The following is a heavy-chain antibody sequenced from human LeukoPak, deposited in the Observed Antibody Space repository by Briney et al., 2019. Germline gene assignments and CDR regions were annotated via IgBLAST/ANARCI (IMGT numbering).Heavy chain of an antibody. V-gene: IGHV3-74*01. CDR1: GFAISSSW. Sequence: GGSLRLSCAASGFAISSSWMHWVRQAPGKGLVWVSRIYSDGSSTSYADSVKGRFTMSRDNAKNTLYLQMNSPRAEDTAVYYCTRAAAAAAFDYWGQGTLVTVSS. CDR3: TRAAAAAAFDY. J-gene: IGHJ4*02. CDR2: IYSDGSST. D-gene: IGHD6-13*01.